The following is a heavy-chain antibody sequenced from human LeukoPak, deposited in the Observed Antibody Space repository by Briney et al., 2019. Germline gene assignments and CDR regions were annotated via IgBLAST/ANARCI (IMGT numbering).Heavy chain of an antibody. J-gene: IGHJ4*02. CDR3: ARASRGPFDY. Sequence: PGGSLRLSCAASGFTFSSYAMHWVRQAPGKGLEWVAVISYDGSNKYYADSVKGRFTISRDNSKNTLYLQMNSLRAEDTAAYYCARASRGPFDYWGQGTLVTVSS. CDR2: ISYDGSNK. V-gene: IGHV3-30-3*01. CDR1: GFTFSSYA. D-gene: IGHD3-10*01.